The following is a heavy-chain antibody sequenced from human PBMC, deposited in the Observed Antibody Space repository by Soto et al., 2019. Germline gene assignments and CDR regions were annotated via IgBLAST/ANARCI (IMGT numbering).Heavy chain of an antibody. V-gene: IGHV4-34*01. CDR2: INHSGST. Sequence: SETLSLTCAVYGGSFSGYYWSLIRQPPGKGLEWIGEINHSGSTNYNPSLKSRVTISVDTSKNQFSLKLSSVNAADTAVYYCAVDSSGYYYYSWFDPWGQGTLVTVSS. D-gene: IGHD3-22*01. J-gene: IGHJ5*02. CDR3: AVDSSGYYYYSWFDP. CDR1: GGSFSGYY.